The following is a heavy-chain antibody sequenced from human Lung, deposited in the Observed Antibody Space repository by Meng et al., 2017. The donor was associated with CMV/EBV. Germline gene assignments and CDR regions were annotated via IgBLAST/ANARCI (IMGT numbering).Heavy chain of an antibody. D-gene: IGHD6-13*01. CDR2: INHSGST. J-gene: IGHJ5*02. Sequence: QVQLQQWGAGLLKPSETLSPTCAVYGGSFSGYYWSWIRQPPGKGLEWIGEINHSGSTNYNPSLKSRVTISVDTSKNQFSLKLSSVTAADTAVYYCARERGAGSTQRGWFDTWGQGPLVTVYS. CDR3: ARERGAGSTQRGWFDT. V-gene: IGHV4-34*01. CDR1: GGSFSGYY.